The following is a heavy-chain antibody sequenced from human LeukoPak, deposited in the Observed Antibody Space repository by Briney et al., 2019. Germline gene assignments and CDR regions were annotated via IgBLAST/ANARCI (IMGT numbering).Heavy chain of an antibody. D-gene: IGHD1-14*01. V-gene: IGHV3-23*01. CDR3: TTDVHTGDY. CDR1: GFTFSSYA. Sequence: GGSLRLSCAASGFTFSSYAMSWVRQAPGKGLEWVSGIGGTARSTYYAGSAKGRFTISGDKSKSTLYLQMNSLRAEDTAVYYCTTDVHTGDYWGQGTLVTVSS. J-gene: IGHJ4*02. CDR2: IGGTARST.